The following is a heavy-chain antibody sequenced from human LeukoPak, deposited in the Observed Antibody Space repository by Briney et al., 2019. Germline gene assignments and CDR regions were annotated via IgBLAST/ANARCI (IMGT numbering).Heavy chain of an antibody. Sequence: GESLKISCKGSGYIFTSYLIGWVRQMPGKGPEWMGIIYPGDSDTRYSPSFQGQVTISADKSISTAYLQWSSLKASDTAMYYCARLLIAAASNWFDPWGQGTLVTVSS. CDR2: IYPGDSDT. J-gene: IGHJ5*02. CDR1: GYIFTSYL. V-gene: IGHV5-51*01. D-gene: IGHD6-13*01. CDR3: ARLLIAAASNWFDP.